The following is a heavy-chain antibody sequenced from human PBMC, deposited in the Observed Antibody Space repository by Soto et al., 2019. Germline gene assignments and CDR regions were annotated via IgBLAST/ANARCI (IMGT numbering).Heavy chain of an antibody. V-gene: IGHV3-21*01. Sequence: PGGALRLSCASSGFTFSTSSMKWVLQSPGRGIEWVPSSNGRGNYIYYAESVKGRFTISRDNAKNSLYLQMDRLRAEDTALYYCVREDGKVGTNSAFDYWGLGALVTVCS. CDR2: SNGRGNYI. D-gene: IGHD1-26*01. CDR3: VREDGKVGTNSAFDY. J-gene: IGHJ4*02. CDR1: GFTFSTSS.